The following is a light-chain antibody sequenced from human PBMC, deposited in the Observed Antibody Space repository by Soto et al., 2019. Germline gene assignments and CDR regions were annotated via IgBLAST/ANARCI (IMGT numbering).Light chain of an antibody. CDR3: QQYGSSPET. Sequence: EIVLTQSPGTLSLSPGERVTLSCSASQSVTSGYLAWYQQKPGQAPRLLIYGASSRASGIPDRFSGSGSGTDFTLTISRLEPEDFAVYYCQQYGSSPETFGQGTKVDIK. CDR2: GAS. CDR1: QSVTSGY. V-gene: IGKV3-20*01. J-gene: IGKJ1*01.